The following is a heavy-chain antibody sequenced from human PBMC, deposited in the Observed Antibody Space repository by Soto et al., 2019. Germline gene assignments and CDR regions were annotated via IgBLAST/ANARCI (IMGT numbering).Heavy chain of an antibody. CDR2: IYWNDNE. CDR1: GFSLRDYAVG. J-gene: IGHJ4*02. CDR3: AHGSGWLFDY. Sequence: QITLKESGPTLVKPTQTLTLTCTFSGFSLRDYAVGVGWIRQPPGKALEWVSFIYWNDNEYYSPSLRSRPTISKDTSKNQVVLTMTNMDPVATATYYCAHGSGWLFDYWGQGTLVTVSS. V-gene: IGHV2-5*01. D-gene: IGHD6-19*01.